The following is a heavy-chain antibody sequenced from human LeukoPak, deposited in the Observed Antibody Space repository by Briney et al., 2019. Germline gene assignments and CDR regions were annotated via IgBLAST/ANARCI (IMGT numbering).Heavy chain of an antibody. Sequence: GASVKVSCKASGYTFTSYAMHWVRHAPGQRLEWMGWINAGNGNTKYSQKFQGRVTITRDTSASTAYMELSSLRSEDTAVYYCARGTYYYGSGSYYLHYWGQGTLVTVSS. CDR1: GYTFTSYA. V-gene: IGHV1-3*01. D-gene: IGHD3-10*01. J-gene: IGHJ4*02. CDR2: INAGNGNT. CDR3: ARGTYYYGSGSYYLHY.